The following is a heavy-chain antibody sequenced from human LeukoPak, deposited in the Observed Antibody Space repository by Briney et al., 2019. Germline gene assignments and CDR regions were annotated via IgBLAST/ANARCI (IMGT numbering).Heavy chain of an antibody. CDR2: VHYSGST. CDR3: ARLRLFPDYFDY. J-gene: IGHJ4*02. V-gene: IGHV4-59*01. D-gene: IGHD3-22*01. CDR1: GGSISTDF. Sequence: PSETLSLTCTVSGGSISTDFWSWIRQPPGKGLEWIGYVHYSGSTNYNPSLKSRVTISVVTSKNQFSLKLSSVTAADTAVYYCARLRLFPDYFDYWGQGTLVTVSS.